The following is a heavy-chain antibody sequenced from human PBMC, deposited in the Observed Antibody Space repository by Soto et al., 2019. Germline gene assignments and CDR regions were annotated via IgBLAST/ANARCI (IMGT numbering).Heavy chain of an antibody. D-gene: IGHD3-10*01. V-gene: IGHV3-23*01. CDR1: GFTFSSYA. J-gene: IGHJ4*02. CDR3: AKRNYGSEVDY. CDR2: ISGSGGST. Sequence: EVQLLESGGGLVQPGGSLRLPCAASGFTFSSYAMNWVRQAPGKGREWVSVISGSGGSTYYADSVKGRFTISIDNSKNTLYLQMNSLRAEDTAVYYCAKRNYGSEVDYWGQGTLVTVSS.